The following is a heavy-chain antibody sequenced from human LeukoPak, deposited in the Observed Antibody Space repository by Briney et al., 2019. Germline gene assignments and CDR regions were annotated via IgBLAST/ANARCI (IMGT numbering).Heavy chain of an antibody. V-gene: IGHV3-15*01. Sequence: PGGSLRRSCAASGFTFSNAWMSWVRQAPGKGLEWVGRIKSKTDGGTTDYAAPVKGRFTISRDDSKNTLYLQMNSLKTEDTAVYYCTTDFLVVPAAIDYWGQGTLVTVSS. CDR1: GFTFSNAW. D-gene: IGHD2-2*01. CDR2: IKSKTDGGTT. J-gene: IGHJ4*02. CDR3: TTDFLVVPAAIDY.